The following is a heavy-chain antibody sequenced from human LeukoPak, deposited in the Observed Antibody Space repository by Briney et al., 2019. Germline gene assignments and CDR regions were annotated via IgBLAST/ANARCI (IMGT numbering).Heavy chain of an antibody. CDR2: IYYSGTT. CDR3: ARGANWGSPDY. CDR1: GGPISSDY. J-gene: IGHJ4*02. Sequence: PSETLSLTCTVSGGPISSDYWSWIRQSPGKGLEGIGYIYYSGTTSYNPSLKSRVTISLDTSKNQFSLKLSSVTAADTAVYYCARGANWGSPDYWGQGTLVTVSS. V-gene: IGHV4-59*01. D-gene: IGHD7-27*01.